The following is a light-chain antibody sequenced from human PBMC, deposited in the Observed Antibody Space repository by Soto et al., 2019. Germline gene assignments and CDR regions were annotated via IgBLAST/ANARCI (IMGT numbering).Light chain of an antibody. Sequence: IVLTQSPGTLSLSPGQRATLSCRASESISRDYLAWYQQRLGQAPRLLINGASSGATGIPDRFSGSGSGTDFTLTISRLEPEDFAIYYCQQYGGVPYTFGQGTKLEIK. J-gene: IGKJ2*01. V-gene: IGKV3-20*01. CDR2: GAS. CDR1: ESISRDY. CDR3: QQYGGVPYT.